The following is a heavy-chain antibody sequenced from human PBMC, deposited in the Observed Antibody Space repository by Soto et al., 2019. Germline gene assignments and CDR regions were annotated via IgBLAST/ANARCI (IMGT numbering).Heavy chain of an antibody. CDR2: IYYSGST. Sequence: QVQLQESGPGLVKPSETLSLTCTVSGGSISSYYWSWIRQPPGKGLEWIGYIYYSGSTNYNPSLKSRATLSVDTSKNQFSLKLSSVTAADTAVYYCARRYSSAFDIWGQGTMVPVSS. CDR1: GGSISSYY. CDR3: ARRYSSAFDI. V-gene: IGHV4-59*08. J-gene: IGHJ3*02. D-gene: IGHD6-13*01.